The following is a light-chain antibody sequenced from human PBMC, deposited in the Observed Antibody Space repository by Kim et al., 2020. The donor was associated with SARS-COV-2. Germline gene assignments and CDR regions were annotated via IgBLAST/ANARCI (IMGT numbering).Light chain of an antibody. Sequence: SPGERATLSCRASQRVSSYLAWYQQKPGQAPRLLIYDASNRATGIPARFSGSGSGTDFTLTISSLEPEDFAVYYCQQRSNWPSWTFGQGTKVDIK. CDR2: DAS. CDR1: QRVSSY. CDR3: QQRSNWPSWT. J-gene: IGKJ1*01. V-gene: IGKV3-11*01.